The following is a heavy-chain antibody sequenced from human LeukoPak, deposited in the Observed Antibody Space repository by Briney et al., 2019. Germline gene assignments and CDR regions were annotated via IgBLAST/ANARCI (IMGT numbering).Heavy chain of an antibody. D-gene: IGHD3-10*01. J-gene: IGHJ4*02. CDR1: GGSISSYY. CDR2: IYYSGST. Sequence: PSETLSLTCTVSGGSISSYYWSWIRQPPGKGLEWIGYIYYSGSTNHNPSLKSRVTISVDTSKNQFSLKLSTVTAADTAVYYCARANRMVRGVIRPFDYWGQGTLVTVSS. CDR3: ARANRMVRGVIRPFDY. V-gene: IGHV4-59*01.